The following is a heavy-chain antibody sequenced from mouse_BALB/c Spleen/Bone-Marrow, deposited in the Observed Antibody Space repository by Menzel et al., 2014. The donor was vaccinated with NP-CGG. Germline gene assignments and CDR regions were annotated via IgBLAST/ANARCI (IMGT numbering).Heavy chain of an antibody. CDR1: GFSLTSYG. CDR2: IWAGGIT. J-gene: IGHJ2*01. D-gene: IGHD1-2*01. V-gene: IGHV2-9*02. Sequence: VKLMESGPGLVAPSQSLPITCTVSGFSLTSYGVHWVRQPPGKGLEWLGVIWAGGITNYNSTLMSRLRISKDNSKSQVFLKMNSLQSDDTAMYYCARGLRLRDYFDYWGQGTTLTVSS. CDR3: ARGLRLRDYFDY.